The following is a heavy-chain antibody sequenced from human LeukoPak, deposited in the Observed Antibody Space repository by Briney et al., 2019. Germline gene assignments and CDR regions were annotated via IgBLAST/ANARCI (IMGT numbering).Heavy chain of an antibody. J-gene: IGHJ4*02. CDR1: GGSFSGYY. CDR3: ARAATGSGWYY. V-gene: IGHV4-34*01. D-gene: IGHD6-19*01. Sequence: SETLSLTCAVYGGSFSGYYWSWIRQPPGKRLEWIGEINHSGSTNHNPSLKSRVTVSVDTSKNEFSLKVSSVTAADTAVYYCARAATGSGWYYWGQGTLVTVSS. CDR2: INHSGST.